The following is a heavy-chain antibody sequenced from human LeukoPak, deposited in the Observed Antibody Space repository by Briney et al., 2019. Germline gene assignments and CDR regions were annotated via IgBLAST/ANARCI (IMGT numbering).Heavy chain of an antibody. Sequence: PSETLSLTCTVSGGSISTSSYYWGWIRQPPGKGLEWIGGIYYSGSTSYNPSLKSRVTISVDTSKNQFSLKLSSVTAADTAVYYCARRDFWSGYYHWGQGTLVTVSS. D-gene: IGHD3-3*01. CDR2: IYYSGST. CDR3: ARRDFWSGYYH. V-gene: IGHV4-39*01. J-gene: IGHJ5*02. CDR1: GGSISTSSYY.